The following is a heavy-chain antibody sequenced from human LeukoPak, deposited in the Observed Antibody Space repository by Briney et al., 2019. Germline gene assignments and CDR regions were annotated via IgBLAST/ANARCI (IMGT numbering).Heavy chain of an antibody. D-gene: IGHD3-10*01. J-gene: IGHJ4*02. V-gene: IGHV3-33*01. CDR2: IRYDGGNK. CDR1: GFTFSTYG. CDR3: ARALSPMVPDY. Sequence: GRSLRLSCAASGFTFSTYGMHWDRQAPGKGLEWLAVIRYDGGNKYYGDSVRGRFTISRDNSKNTLYLQMNSLRAEDTAMYHCARALSPMVPDYWGQGTLLTVSS.